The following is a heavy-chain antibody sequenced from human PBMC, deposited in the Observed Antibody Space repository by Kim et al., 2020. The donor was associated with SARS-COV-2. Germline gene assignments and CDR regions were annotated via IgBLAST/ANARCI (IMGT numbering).Heavy chain of an antibody. CDR2: ISANGDST. Sequence: GGSLRLSCAASGFSIGSHGMSWVRQTPRKGLEWIAGISANGDSTHYVDSVKGRFIISRDNSKGMVFLQMNSLSVDDTAVYYCANPPFGTYANWGQGTLVTVSP. V-gene: IGHV3-23*01. CDR1: GFSIGSHG. J-gene: IGHJ1*01. D-gene: IGHD3-10*01. CDR3: ANPPFGTYAN.